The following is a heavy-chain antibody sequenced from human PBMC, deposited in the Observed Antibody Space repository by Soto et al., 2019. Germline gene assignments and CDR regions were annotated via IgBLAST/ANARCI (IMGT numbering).Heavy chain of an antibody. Sequence: GGSLRLSCAASGFIFTSYGMSWVRQAPGKGLEWVSGISGSGGNTYYADSVKGRFTISRDNPKNTLSLQMNSLRVEDTAVYYCAKGRNDEMCHPFDYWGQGALVTVSS. CDR2: ISGSGGNT. D-gene: IGHD1-1*01. CDR1: GFIFTSYG. CDR3: AKGRNDEMCHPFDY. V-gene: IGHV3-23*01. J-gene: IGHJ4*02.